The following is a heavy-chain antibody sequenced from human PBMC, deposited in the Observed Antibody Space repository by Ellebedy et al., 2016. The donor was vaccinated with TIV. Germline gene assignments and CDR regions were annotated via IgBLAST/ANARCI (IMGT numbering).Heavy chain of an antibody. CDR2: IYHSGST. Sequence: SETLSLTCAVSGGSISSSNWWSWVRQPPGKGLEWIGEIYHSGSTNYNPSLKSRVTISVDKSKNQFSLKLSSVTAADTAVYYCARAPVVTPYKRWYFDLWGRGTLVTVSS. V-gene: IGHV4-4*02. D-gene: IGHD4-23*01. CDR3: ARAPVVTPYKRWYFDL. J-gene: IGHJ2*01. CDR1: GGSISSSNW.